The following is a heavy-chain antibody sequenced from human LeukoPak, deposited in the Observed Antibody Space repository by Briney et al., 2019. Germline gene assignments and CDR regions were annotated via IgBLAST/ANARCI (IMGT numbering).Heavy chain of an antibody. CDR3: AREATYSGYANYRMDV. V-gene: IGHV4-30-4*01. CDR1: GGSISSGDYY. Sequence: SETLSLTCTVSGGSISSGDYYWSWIRQPPGKGLEWIGYIYYSGSTYYNPSLKSRVTISVDTSKNQFPLKLSSVTAADTAVYYCAREATYSGYANYRMDVWGQGTTVTVSS. CDR2: IYYSGST. J-gene: IGHJ6*02. D-gene: IGHD5-12*01.